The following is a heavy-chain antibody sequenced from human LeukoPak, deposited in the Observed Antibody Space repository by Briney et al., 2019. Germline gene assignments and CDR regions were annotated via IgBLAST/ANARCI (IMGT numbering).Heavy chain of an antibody. J-gene: IGHJ6*02. CDR3: ARDPGPSSSSVSRALDV. CDR1: GFTFSSYG. D-gene: IGHD6-6*01. V-gene: IGHV3-33*01. CDR2: IWYDGSNK. Sequence: GGSLRLSCAASGFTFSSYGMHWVRQAPGKGLEWVAVIWYDGSNKYYADSVKGRFTISRDNSKNTLYLQMNSLRAEDTAVYYCARDPGPSSSSVSRALDVWGQGTTVTVSS.